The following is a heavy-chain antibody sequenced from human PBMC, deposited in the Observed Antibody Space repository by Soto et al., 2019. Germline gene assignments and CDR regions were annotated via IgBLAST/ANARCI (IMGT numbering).Heavy chain of an antibody. CDR3: VRAGGCDPKVF. CDR2: IHHTGRS. J-gene: IGHJ4*02. Sequence: QVQVQESGPGLLKPSGTLSLTCAVSGGSISTIDWWSWVRQPPGKGLEWIGEIHHTGRSHYNPSLQSRVIISVDMSKNQLSLNVTSVTAADTAVYYCVRAGGCDPKVFWGQGTLVTVSS. D-gene: IGHD5-12*01. CDR1: GGSISTIDW. V-gene: IGHV4-4*02.